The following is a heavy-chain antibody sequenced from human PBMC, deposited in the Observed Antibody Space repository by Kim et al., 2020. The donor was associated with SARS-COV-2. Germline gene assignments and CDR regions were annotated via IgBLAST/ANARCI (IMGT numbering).Heavy chain of an antibody. CDR1: GYTFTSYG. CDR3: ARDLKFLAYCGGDCYSDY. CDR2: ISAYNGNT. V-gene: IGHV1-18*01. Sequence: ASVKVSCKASGYTFTSYGISWVRQAPGQGLEWMGWISAYNGNTNYAQKLQGRVTMTTDTSTSTAYMELRSLRSDDTAVYYCARDLKFLAYCGGDCYSDYWGQGTLVTVSS. D-gene: IGHD2-21*02. J-gene: IGHJ4*02.